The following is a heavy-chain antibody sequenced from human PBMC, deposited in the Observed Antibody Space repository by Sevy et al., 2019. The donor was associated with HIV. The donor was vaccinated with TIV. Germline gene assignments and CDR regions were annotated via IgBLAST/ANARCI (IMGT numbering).Heavy chain of an antibody. J-gene: IGHJ6*02. CDR2: IRRKAYGGTT. CDR3: TSEHMYYYYGMDV. Sequence: GGSLRLSCTASGFTFGDYAMSWFRQAPGKGLEGVGFIRRKAYGGTTEYAATVQGGFTISREDSKSIAYLQMNSLKTEETAAYYCTSEHMYYYYGMDVWGQGPTVTVSS. CDR1: GFTFGDYA. V-gene: IGHV3-49*03.